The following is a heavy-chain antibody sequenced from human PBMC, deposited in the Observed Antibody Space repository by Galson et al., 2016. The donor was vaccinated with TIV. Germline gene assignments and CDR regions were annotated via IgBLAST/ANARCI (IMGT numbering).Heavy chain of an antibody. V-gene: IGHV3-48*03. Sequence: LRLSCAASGFTFNTYKMNWVRQAPGKGLEWISSISSRGGTTHYADSVKGRFTITRDNAKNSMDLQMNSLRVEDTAIYYCARDNRAVLDAFDIWGQGTVVT. CDR2: ISSRGGTT. CDR1: GFTFNTYK. CDR3: ARDNRAVLDAFDI. J-gene: IGHJ3*02. D-gene: IGHD3-10*01.